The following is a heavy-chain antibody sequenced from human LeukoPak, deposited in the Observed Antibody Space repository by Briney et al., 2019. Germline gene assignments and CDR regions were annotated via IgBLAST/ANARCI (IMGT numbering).Heavy chain of an antibody. J-gene: IGHJ4*02. CDR1: GFTFSSYA. Sequence: GGSLRLSCGASGFTFSSYAMHWVRQAPGKGLEWVAVISYDGNKKYCTDSVKGLFTISRDNSKNTLYLQRNSLRAEYTAVYYCARGRYYDILTGYSHPDYYFDYWGQGTLVTVSS. V-gene: IGHV3-30*04. CDR3: ARGRYYDILTGYSHPDYYFDY. D-gene: IGHD3-9*01. CDR2: ISYDGNKK.